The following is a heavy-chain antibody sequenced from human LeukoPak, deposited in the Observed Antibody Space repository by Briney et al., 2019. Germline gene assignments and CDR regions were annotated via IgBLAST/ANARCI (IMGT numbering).Heavy chain of an antibody. Sequence: SETLSLTCTVSGGSISSSSYYWGWIRQPPGKGLEWIGSIYYSGSTYYNPSLKSRVTISVDTSKNQFSLKLGSVTAADTAVYYCAGLPRTIAAAGGEFDYWGQGTLVTVSS. V-gene: IGHV4-39*01. CDR2: IYYSGST. CDR1: GGSISSSSYY. J-gene: IGHJ4*02. D-gene: IGHD6-13*01. CDR3: AGLPRTIAAAGGEFDY.